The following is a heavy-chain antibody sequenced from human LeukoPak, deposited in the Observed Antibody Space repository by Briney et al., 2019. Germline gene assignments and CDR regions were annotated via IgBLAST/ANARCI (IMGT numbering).Heavy chain of an antibody. CDR3: ARSPPGRTNWNYYDY. Sequence: GGSPRLSCAASGFTFSDYAMHWVRQAPGKGLEFVSVIGPIGVYTYYANSVKGRFTISRDNSKSTVSLQMGSLRDEDMAVYYCARSPPGRTNWNYYDYWGRGTLVTVSS. J-gene: IGHJ4*02. V-gene: IGHV3-64*01. CDR2: IGPIGVYT. CDR1: GFTFSDYA. D-gene: IGHD1-1*01.